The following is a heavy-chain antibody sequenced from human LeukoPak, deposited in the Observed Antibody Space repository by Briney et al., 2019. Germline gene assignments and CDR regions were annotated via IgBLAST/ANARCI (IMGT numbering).Heavy chain of an antibody. J-gene: IGHJ4*02. V-gene: IGHV4-39*07. CDR2: IYYSGST. Sequence: SETLSLTCTVSGGSISSSSYYWGWIRQPPGKGLEWIGSIYYSGSTYYNPSLKSRVTISVDTSKNQFSLKLSSVTAADTAVYYCAREARYGDPTGVDYWGQGTLVTVSS. CDR3: AREARYGDPTGVDY. CDR1: GGSISSSSYY. D-gene: IGHD4-17*01.